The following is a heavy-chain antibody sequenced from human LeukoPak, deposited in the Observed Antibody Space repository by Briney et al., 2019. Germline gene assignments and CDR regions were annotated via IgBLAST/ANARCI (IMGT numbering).Heavy chain of an antibody. J-gene: IGHJ3*02. D-gene: IGHD4-17*01. CDR1: GGSFSGYY. Sequence: SKTLSLTCAVYGGSFSGYYWSWIRQPPGKGLEWIGEINHSGSTNYNPSLKSRVTISVDTSKNQFSLKLSSVTAADTAVYYCASPGEGHAFDIWGQGTMVTVSS. CDR3: ASPGEGHAFDI. CDR2: INHSGST. V-gene: IGHV4-34*01.